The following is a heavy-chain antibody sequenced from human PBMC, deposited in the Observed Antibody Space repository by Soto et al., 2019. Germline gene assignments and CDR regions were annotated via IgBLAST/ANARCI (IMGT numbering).Heavy chain of an antibody. J-gene: IGHJ4*02. V-gene: IGHV3-30*18. CDR3: AKDRMGAGVRGYFDY. CDR1: GFTFSSYG. Sequence: QVQLVESGGGVVQPAKSLRLSCAGSGFTFSSYGMDWLRQAPGKGLEWVAVISYDGSNKYYADSVKGRFTISRDNSKNTLYLQMSSLRADDAAVYYCAKDRMGAGVRGYFDYWGQGTLVTVSS. CDR2: ISYDGSNK. D-gene: IGHD3-10*01.